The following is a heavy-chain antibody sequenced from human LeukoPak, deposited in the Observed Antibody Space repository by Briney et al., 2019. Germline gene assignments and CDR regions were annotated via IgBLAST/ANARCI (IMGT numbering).Heavy chain of an antibody. CDR2: IIPIFGTA. Sequence: SVKVSCKASGGTFSSYAISWVRQAPGQGLEWMGGIIPIFGTANYAQKFQGRVTITADESTSTAYMELSSLRSEDTAVYYCAKVPECSGSTCYGGYQYYYMDVWGKGTTVTVSS. D-gene: IGHD2-15*01. J-gene: IGHJ6*03. V-gene: IGHV1-69*01. CDR1: GGTFSSYA. CDR3: AKVPECSGSTCYGGYQYYYMDV.